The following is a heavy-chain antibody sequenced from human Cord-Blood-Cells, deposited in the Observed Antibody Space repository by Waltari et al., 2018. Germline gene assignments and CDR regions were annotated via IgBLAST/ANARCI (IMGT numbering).Heavy chain of an antibody. CDR2: IYYSGST. Sequence: QVQLQESGPGLVKPSPTLSLPCTVSVGPITSGHYHWSWIRQPPGKGLEWIGYIYYSGSTYYNPSLKSRVTISVDTSKNQFSLKLSSVTAADTAVYYCARENDAFDIWGQGTMVTVSS. CDR3: ARENDAFDI. CDR1: VGPITSGHYH. J-gene: IGHJ3*02. V-gene: IGHV4-30-4*08.